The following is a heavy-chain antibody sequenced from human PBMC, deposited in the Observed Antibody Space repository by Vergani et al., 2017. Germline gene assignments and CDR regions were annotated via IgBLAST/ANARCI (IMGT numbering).Heavy chain of an antibody. CDR2: ISSSSSYT. V-gene: IGHV3-11*05. CDR3: AKGGAYCGGDCYDTAFDY. Sequence: QVQLVESGGGLVKPGGSLRLSCAASGFTFSDYYMSWIRQAPGKGLEWVSYISSSSSYTNYADSVKGRFTISRDNAKNSLYLQMNSLRAEDTAVYYCAKGGAYCGGDCYDTAFDYWGQGTLVTVSS. CDR1: GFTFSDYY. D-gene: IGHD2-21*02. J-gene: IGHJ4*02.